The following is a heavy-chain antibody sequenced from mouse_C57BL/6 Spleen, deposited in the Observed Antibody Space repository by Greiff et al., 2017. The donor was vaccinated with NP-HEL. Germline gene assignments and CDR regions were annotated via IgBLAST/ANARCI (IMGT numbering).Heavy chain of an antibody. Sequence: QVQLQQSGAELVRPGASVTLSCKASGYTFTDYEMHWVKQTPVHGLEWIGAIDPETGGTAYNQKFKGKAILTADKSSSTAYMELRSLTSEDSAVYYCTRGLLITTVVAKGYFDVWGTGTTVTVSS. J-gene: IGHJ1*03. CDR1: GYTFTDYE. D-gene: IGHD1-1*01. V-gene: IGHV1-15*01. CDR2: IDPETGGT. CDR3: TRGLLITTVVAKGYFDV.